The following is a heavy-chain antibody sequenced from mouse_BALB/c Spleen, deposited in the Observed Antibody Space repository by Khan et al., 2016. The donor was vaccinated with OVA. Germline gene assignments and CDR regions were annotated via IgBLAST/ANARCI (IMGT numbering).Heavy chain of an antibody. CDR3: ARTGYYYFDY. Sequence: EVELVESGGGLVQTGGSRKLSCAASGFTFSGFGMHWVRQAPEKGLEWVAYISSGSSTIYYADTVKGRFTISRDNPKNTLFLQMHSLRSEDTAMYDCARTGYYYFDYWGQGTTLTVSS. CDR2: ISSGSSTI. J-gene: IGHJ2*01. CDR1: GFTFSGFG. D-gene: IGHD2-3*01. V-gene: IGHV5-17*02.